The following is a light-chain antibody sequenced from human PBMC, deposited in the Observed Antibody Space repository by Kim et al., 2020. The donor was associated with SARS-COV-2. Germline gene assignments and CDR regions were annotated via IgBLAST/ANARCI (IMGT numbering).Light chain of an antibody. V-gene: IGKV1-39*01. CDR2: AAS. Sequence: EIQMTQSPSSLAASVGDRVTIACRASQSISTYLNWYQQKPGKAPKLLIYAASRLQSGVPSRFSGSGSGTDFTLTISSLQPEDFATYYCQQSHTAPLLTFGGGTKVDIK. CDR1: QSISTY. J-gene: IGKJ4*01. CDR3: QQSHTAPLLT.